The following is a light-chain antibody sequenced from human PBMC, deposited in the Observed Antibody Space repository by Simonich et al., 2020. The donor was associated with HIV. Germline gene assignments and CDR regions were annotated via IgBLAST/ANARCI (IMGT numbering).Light chain of an antibody. CDR1: PRVSRT. V-gene: IGKV3-15*01. CDR2: DAS. Sequence: EIVLTQSPATLSVSPWERATLSCRAIPRVSRTLAWYQQKPGQTPRLLIYDASTRATGIPDRLSGSEYGTEFTLTITSMQSEDFALYYCQHYNNWPYTFGQWTKLEI. CDR3: QHYNNWPYT. J-gene: IGKJ2*01.